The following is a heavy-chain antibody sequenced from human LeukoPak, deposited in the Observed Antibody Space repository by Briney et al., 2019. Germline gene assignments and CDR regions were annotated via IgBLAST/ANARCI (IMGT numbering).Heavy chain of an antibody. CDR1: GGSISSYY. CDR3: ARLDSSSYYGMDV. D-gene: IGHD6-6*01. CDR2: IYYSGST. J-gene: IGHJ6*02. Sequence: SETLSLTCTVSGGSISSYYWSWIRQPPGKGLEWIGYIYYSGSTNHNPSLKSRVTISVDTSKNQFSLKLSSVTAADTAVYYCARLDSSSYYGMDVWGQGTTVTVSS. V-gene: IGHV4-59*08.